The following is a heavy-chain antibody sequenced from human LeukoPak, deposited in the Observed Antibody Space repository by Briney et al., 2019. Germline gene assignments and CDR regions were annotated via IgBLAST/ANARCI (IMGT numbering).Heavy chain of an antibody. D-gene: IGHD4-17*01. J-gene: IGHJ4*02. CDR3: ASGRGFTVAKTIYDY. Sequence: GGSLRLSCTVSGFTLNNCEMNWVRQAPGKGLEWVSYISGSGSSISYADSARGRFTISRDNAKNSLYLQMNSLRVDDTAVYYCASGRGFTVAKTIYDYWGQGTLVTVSS. V-gene: IGHV3-48*03. CDR2: ISGSGSSI. CDR1: GFTLNNCE.